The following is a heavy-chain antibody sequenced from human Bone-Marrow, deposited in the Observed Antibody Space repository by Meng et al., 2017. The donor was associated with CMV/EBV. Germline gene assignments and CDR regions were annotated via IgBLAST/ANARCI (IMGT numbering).Heavy chain of an antibody. J-gene: IGHJ6*02. CDR3: ARTRIEVEPDGRKIKYYNYGMDV. CDR2: MNPNSGNT. V-gene: IGHV1-8*01. D-gene: IGHD2-2*01. Sequence: ASVKVSCKASGYIFTSYGISWVRQAPGQGLEWMGWMNPNSGNTGYAQKFQGRVTLTRVTSISTAYMELSSLTSDDTAVYYCARTRIEVEPDGRKIKYYNYGMDVWGQGTTVTVSS. CDR1: GYIFTSYG.